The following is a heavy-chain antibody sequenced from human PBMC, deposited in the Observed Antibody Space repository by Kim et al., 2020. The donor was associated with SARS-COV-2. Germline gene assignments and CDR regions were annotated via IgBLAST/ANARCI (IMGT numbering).Heavy chain of an antibody. J-gene: IGHJ4*02. V-gene: IGHV5-10-1*01. CDR2: IDPSDSYT. D-gene: IGHD5-12*01. CDR1: GYSFTSYW. Sequence: GESLKISCKGFGYSFTSYWINWVRQMPGKGLEWMGRIDPSDSYTNYSPSFQGHVTISADKSISTAYLQWSSLKASDTAMYYCATLPGWGGDGAYEADYWGQGTLVTVSS. CDR3: ATLPGWGGDGAYEADY.